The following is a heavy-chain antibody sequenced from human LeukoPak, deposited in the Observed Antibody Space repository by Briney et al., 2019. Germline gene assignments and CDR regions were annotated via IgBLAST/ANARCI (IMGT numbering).Heavy chain of an antibody. CDR1: GGTFSSYA. CDR2: IIPIFGTA. J-gene: IGHJ5*02. CDR3: ARGALRFSPFDP. V-gene: IGHV1-69*01. D-gene: IGHD3-3*01. Sequence: SVKVSCKASGGTFSSYAISWVRQAPGQGLEWMGGIIPIFGTANYAQKFQGRVTITADESTSTAYMELSSLRSEDTAVYYCARGALRFSPFDPWGQGTLVTVSS.